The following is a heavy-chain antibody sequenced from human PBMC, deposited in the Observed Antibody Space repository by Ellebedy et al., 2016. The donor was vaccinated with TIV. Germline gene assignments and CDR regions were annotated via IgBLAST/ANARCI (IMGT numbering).Heavy chain of an antibody. CDR2: ISSGGSTI. CDR1: GFTFSGYE. V-gene: IGHV3-48*03. J-gene: IGHJ3*02. Sequence: PGGSLRLSCAASGFTFSGYEMNWVRQAPGKGLEWVSYISSGGSTIYYADSVMGRFTISRDNAKNSLYLQMNSLRAEDTAVYYCAREGLFIVGATWGAFDIWGQGTMVTVSS. D-gene: IGHD1-26*01. CDR3: AREGLFIVGATWGAFDI.